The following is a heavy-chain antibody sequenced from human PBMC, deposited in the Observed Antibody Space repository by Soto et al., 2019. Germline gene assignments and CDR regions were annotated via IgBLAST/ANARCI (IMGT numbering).Heavy chain of an antibody. CDR2: INAGNGNT. CDR3: AKAFSRDGYFDY. Sequence: ASVKVSCKASGYTFTSYAMRWVRQATGQRLEWMGWINAGNGNTKYSQKFQGRVTITRDTSASTAYMELSSLRSEDTAVYYCAKAFSRDGYFDYWGQGTQAAVPS. D-gene: IGHD3-3*02. CDR1: GYTFTSYA. J-gene: IGHJ4*02. V-gene: IGHV1-3*01.